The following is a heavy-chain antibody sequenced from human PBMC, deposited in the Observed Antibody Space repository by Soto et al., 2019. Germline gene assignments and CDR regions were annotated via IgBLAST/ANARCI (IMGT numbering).Heavy chain of an antibody. V-gene: IGHV3-7*03. J-gene: IGHJ4*02. CDR3: ARPNYYDSSGYYY. CDR2: IKQDGSEK. Sequence: GGSLRLSCAASGFTFSSYWMSWVRQAPGKGLEWVANIKQDGSEKYYVDSVKGRFTISRDNAKNSLYLQMNSLRAEDTAVYYCARPNYYDSSGYYYWGQGTLVTVSS. CDR1: GFTFSSYW. D-gene: IGHD3-22*01.